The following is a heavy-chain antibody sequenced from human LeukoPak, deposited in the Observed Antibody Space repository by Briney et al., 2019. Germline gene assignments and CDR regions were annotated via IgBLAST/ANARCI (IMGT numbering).Heavy chain of an antibody. D-gene: IGHD2-21*01. V-gene: IGHV4-61*05. CDR1: GGSISSSTYY. CDR3: ARGVVSILWWESDWFDP. CDR2: IYYSGST. Sequence: PSETLSLTCTVSGGSISSSTYYWGWIRQPPRKGLEWIGYIYYSGSTNYNPSLKSRVTISVDTSKNQFSLKLSSVTAADTAVYYCARGVVSILWWESDWFDPWGQGTLVTVSS. J-gene: IGHJ5*02.